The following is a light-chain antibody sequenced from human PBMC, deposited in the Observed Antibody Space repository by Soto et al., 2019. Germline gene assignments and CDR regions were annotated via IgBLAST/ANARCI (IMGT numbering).Light chain of an antibody. CDR2: DAS. CDR1: HSVDRNY. CDR3: QQYGNYPQT. V-gene: IGKV3-20*01. J-gene: IGKJ1*01. Sequence: EIVLTQSPATLPLYPGARATLSCRASHSVDRNYLALYQQKPGQAPRLLIYDASGRATGIPDRFSGSRCVTDFILSISTLEPEEFTVNFCQQYGNYPQTFCKGTEEEI.